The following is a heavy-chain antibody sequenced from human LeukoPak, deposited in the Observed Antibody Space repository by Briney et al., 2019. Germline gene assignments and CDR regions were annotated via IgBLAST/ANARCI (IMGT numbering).Heavy chain of an antibody. CDR1: GFTFSSYS. J-gene: IGHJ4*02. Sequence: GGSLRLSCAASGFTFSSYSMHWVRQAPGKGLEWVSSISSSSSYIYYADSVKGRFTISTDNAKNSLYLQMNSLRAEDTAVYYCARDAFHYYDSSGSFDYWGQGTLVTVSS. V-gene: IGHV3-21*01. CDR2: ISSSSSYI. CDR3: ARDAFHYYDSSGSFDY. D-gene: IGHD3-22*01.